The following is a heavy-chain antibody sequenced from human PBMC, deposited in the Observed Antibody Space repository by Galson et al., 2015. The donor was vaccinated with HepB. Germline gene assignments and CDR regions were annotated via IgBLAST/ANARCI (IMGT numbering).Heavy chain of an antibody. D-gene: IGHD4-17*01. CDR1: GFTFNTYT. CDR3: AKGYGLFDC. CDR2: ICDNGGST. J-gene: IGHJ5*01. V-gene: IGHV3-23*01. Sequence: SLRLSCAASGFTFNTYTMSWVRQAPGKGLEWISTICDNGGSTYYADSVKGRFTISRDNSKNTLYLQMNSLRAEDTVIYYCAKGYGLFDCWGQGTLVTVSS.